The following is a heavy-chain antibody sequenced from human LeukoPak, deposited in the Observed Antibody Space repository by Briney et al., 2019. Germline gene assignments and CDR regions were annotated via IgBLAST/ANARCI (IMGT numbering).Heavy chain of an antibody. CDR1: GFTFSSYA. CDR2: ISGSDGST. V-gene: IGHV3-23*01. J-gene: IGHJ4*02. Sequence: GGSLRLSCAATGFTFSSYAMSWVRQAPGKGLEWVSAISGSDGSTYYADSVKGRFTISRDNSKNTLYLQMNSLRAEDTAVYYCAKDPRNMATISIVSDYWGQGTLVTVSS. CDR3: AKDPRNMATISIVSDY. D-gene: IGHD5-24*01.